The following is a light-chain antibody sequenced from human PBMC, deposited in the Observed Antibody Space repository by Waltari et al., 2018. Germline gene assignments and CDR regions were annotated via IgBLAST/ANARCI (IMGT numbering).Light chain of an antibody. CDR1: SSDVGGYNY. V-gene: IGLV2-14*01. Sequence: QSALTQPASVSGSPGQSITISCTGTSSDVGGYNYVSWYQQHPGKAPKLMIYDVSKRPSGVSNRFSGSTSGNTASLTIAALQAQDEADYYCSSYASSGSYVFGTGTKVTVL. CDR3: SSYASSGSYV. J-gene: IGLJ1*01. CDR2: DVS.